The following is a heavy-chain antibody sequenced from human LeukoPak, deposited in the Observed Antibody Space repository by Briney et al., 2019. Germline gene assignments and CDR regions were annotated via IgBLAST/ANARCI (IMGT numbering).Heavy chain of an antibody. CDR2: ILSDGSNE. Sequence: PGGSLRLSCAASGFTFSNFAMHWVRQAPGKGLEWVTLILSDGSNEQYADSVRGRFTISRDNSKNTLYLQMDRLRTEDTAVYYCARASPGMDVWGQGITVTVSS. CDR3: ARASPGMDV. V-gene: IGHV3-30-3*01. CDR1: GFTFSNFA. J-gene: IGHJ6*01.